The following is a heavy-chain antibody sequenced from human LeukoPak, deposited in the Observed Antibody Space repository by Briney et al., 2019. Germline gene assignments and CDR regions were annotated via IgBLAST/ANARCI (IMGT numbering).Heavy chain of an antibody. CDR1: GGSISSSSYY. CDR2: IYYSGST. Sequence: SETLSLTCTVSGGSISSSSYYWGWIRQPPGKGLEWIGSIYYSGSTYYNPSLKSRVTISVDTSKNQFSLKLSSVTAADTAVYYCARDLVHGDYLLGSYNWFDPWGQGTLVTVSS. CDR3: ARDLVHGDYLLGSYNWFDP. J-gene: IGHJ5*02. D-gene: IGHD4-17*01. V-gene: IGHV4-39*02.